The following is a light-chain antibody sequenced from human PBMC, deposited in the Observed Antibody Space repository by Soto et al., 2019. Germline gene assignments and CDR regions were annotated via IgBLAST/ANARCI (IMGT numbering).Light chain of an antibody. CDR2: AAS. CDR3: QQVNSYPIT. V-gene: IGKV1-9*01. J-gene: IGKJ5*01. CDR1: QGISSY. Sequence: QLTHSPSSLPASVGDRVTITCRASQGISSYLAWYQQKPGKAPKLLIYAASTLQSGVPSRFSGSGSGTDFTLTISSLQPEDFATYYCQQVNSYPITFGQGTRLEIK.